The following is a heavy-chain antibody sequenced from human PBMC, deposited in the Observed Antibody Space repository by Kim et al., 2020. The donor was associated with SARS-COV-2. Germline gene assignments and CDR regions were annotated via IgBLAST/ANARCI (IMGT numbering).Heavy chain of an antibody. J-gene: IGHJ4*02. CDR1: GFTFGDYA. CDR3: AKVSAETVTTSGDEHSLDY. Sequence: GGSLRLSCAASGFTFGDYAMHWVRQAPGKGLEWVSGISWNSGSIGYADSVKGRFTISRDNAKNSLYLQMNSLRAEDTALYYCAKVSAETVTTSGDEHSLDYWGQGTLVTVSS. V-gene: IGHV3-9*01. CDR2: ISWNSGSI. D-gene: IGHD4-4*01.